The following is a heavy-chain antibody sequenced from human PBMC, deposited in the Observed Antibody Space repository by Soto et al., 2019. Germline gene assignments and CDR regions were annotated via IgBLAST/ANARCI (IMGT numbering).Heavy chain of an antibody. J-gene: IGHJ3*02. CDR2: IWYDGSNK. CDR1: GFTFSSYG. CDR3: ARGTPYYYDSSGYSDAFDI. V-gene: IGHV3-33*01. D-gene: IGHD3-22*01. Sequence: PGGSLRLSCAASGFTFSSYGMHWVRQAPGKGLEWVAVIWYDGSNKYYADSVKGRFTISRDNSKNTLYLQMNSLRAEDTAVYYCARGTPYYYDSSGYSDAFDIWGQGTMVTVSS.